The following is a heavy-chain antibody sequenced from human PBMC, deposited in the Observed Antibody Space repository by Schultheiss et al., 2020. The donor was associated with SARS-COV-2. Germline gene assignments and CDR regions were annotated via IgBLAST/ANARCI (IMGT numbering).Heavy chain of an antibody. J-gene: IGHJ5*02. CDR1: GGSFSGYY. Sequence: SETLSLTCAVYGGSFSGYYWSWIRQPPGKGLEWIGEINHSGSTNYNPSLKSRVTISVDTSKNQFSLKLSSVTAADTAVYYCARVQLAADPRDNWFDPWGQGTLVTVSS. CDR2: INHSGST. CDR3: ARVQLAADPRDNWFDP. D-gene: IGHD6-13*01. V-gene: IGHV4-34*09.